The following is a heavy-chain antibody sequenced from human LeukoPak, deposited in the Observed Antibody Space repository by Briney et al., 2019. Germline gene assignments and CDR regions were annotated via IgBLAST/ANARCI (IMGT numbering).Heavy chain of an antibody. Sequence: SESLSLTCTVSGGSISSYYWSWIRQPPGKGLERVGYIYYSGSTNYNPSLKSRVTISVDTSKNQFSLKLSSVTAADTAVYYWARDYRITMVRGVIITHAFDIRGQGTMVTVSS. V-gene: IGHV4-59*01. CDR1: GGSISSYY. J-gene: IGHJ3*02. D-gene: IGHD3-10*01. CDR2: IYYSGST. CDR3: ARDYRITMVRGVIITHAFDI.